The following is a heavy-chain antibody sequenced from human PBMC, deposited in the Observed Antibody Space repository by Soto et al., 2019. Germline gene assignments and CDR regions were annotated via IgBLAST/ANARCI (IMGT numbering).Heavy chain of an antibody. V-gene: IGHV1-69*06. CDR1: GGTFSSYA. D-gene: IGHD3-22*01. J-gene: IGHJ3*02. CDR3: ARGPAPNYYYDSSGYNDAFDI. Sequence: SVKVSCKASGGTFSSYAISWVRQAPGQGLEWMGGIIPIFGTANYAQKFQGRVTITADKSTSTAYMELSSLRSEDTAVYYCARGPAPNYYYDSSGYNDAFDIWGQGTMVTVSS. CDR2: IIPIFGTA.